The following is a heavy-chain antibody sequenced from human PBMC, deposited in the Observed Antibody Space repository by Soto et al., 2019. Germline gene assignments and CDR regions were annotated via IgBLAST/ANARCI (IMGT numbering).Heavy chain of an antibody. D-gene: IGHD2-2*01. CDR1: GYSFANYW. J-gene: IGHJ5*02. V-gene: IGHV5-51*01. CDR3: VRGFCSGTSCRFNWFDP. CDR2: VNPDDSTT. Sequence: GESLKISCEGSGYSFANYWIGWVRQMPGKVLEWMGIVNPDDSTTTYSQSFQGQVIISADKSVRSAYLQWSSLKDSDTATYYCVRGFCSGTSCRFNWFDPWGQGXLVTVYS.